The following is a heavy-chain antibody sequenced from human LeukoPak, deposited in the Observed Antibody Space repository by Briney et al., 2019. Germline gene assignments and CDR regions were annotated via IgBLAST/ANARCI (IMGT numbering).Heavy chain of an antibody. CDR1: GGSIGSYY. J-gene: IGHJ4*02. CDR3: ARPSRDGYRYTFDY. D-gene: IGHD5-24*01. V-gene: IGHV4-59*01. Sequence: PSETLSLTCIVSGGSIGSYYWSWIRQPPGKGLEWIGYIYNSGSTNYSPSLKSRVTISVDTPKNQFSLKLSSVTAADTAVYYCARPSRDGYRYTFDYWGQGILVTVSS. CDR2: IYNSGST.